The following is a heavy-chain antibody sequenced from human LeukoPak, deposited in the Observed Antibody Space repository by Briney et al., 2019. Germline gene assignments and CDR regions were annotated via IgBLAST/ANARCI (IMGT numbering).Heavy chain of an antibody. J-gene: IGHJ3*02. D-gene: IGHD2-15*01. CDR3: ARGGGSWDAFDI. Sequence: GGSLRLSCAASGFTFSDHYMDWVRQAPGKGLERVGRSRNKDNGYTTEYAAPVSGRFTISRDDSQKSLYLQMNSLKTEDTAMYYCARGGGSWDAFDIWGQGTMVTVSS. CDR1: GFTFSDHY. V-gene: IGHV3-72*01. CDR2: SRNKDNGYTT.